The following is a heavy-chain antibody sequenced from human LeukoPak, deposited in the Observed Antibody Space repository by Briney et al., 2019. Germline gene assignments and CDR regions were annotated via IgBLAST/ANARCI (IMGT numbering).Heavy chain of an antibody. Sequence: ASVKVSCKASGYTFTGYYMHWVRQAPGQGLEWMGWINPNSGGTNYAQKFQGRVTMTRDMSTSTVYMELSSLRSEDTAVYYCARGDLTVTTFYYYYYMDVWGKGTTVTVSS. CDR2: INPNSGGT. CDR1: GYTFTGYY. J-gene: IGHJ6*03. D-gene: IGHD4-17*01. CDR3: ARGDLTVTTFYYYYYMDV. V-gene: IGHV1-2*02.